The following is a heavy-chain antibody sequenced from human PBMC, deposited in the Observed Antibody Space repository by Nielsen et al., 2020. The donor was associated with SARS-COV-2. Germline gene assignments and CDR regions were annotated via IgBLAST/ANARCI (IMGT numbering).Heavy chain of an antibody. J-gene: IGHJ4*02. CDR3: ARVDPYDSSGYYFDY. CDR1: GYTFTSND. Sequence: ASVKVSCKASGYTFTSNDITWVRQAPGQGLEWMGRISPSNGNTKYTQRFQGRVTITADESTSTAYMELSSLRSEDTAVYYCARVDPYDSSGYYFDYWGQGTLVTVSS. D-gene: IGHD3-22*01. CDR2: ISPSNGNT. V-gene: IGHV1-18*04.